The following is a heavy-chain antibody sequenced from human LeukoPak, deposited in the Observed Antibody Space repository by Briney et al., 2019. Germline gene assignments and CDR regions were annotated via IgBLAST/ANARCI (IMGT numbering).Heavy chain of an antibody. J-gene: IGHJ4*02. CDR2: IKQDGSDN. CDR1: GFTFSNYW. D-gene: IGHD3-10*01. V-gene: IGHV3-7*01. Sequence: GGSLRLSCAASGFTFSNYWMTWVRQSPGKGLEWVAIIKQDGSDNYYVDSVKGRFTISRDNAKNSLYLQMSSLRAEDTAVYYCARGGHRQKEFWGQGTLVTVSS. CDR3: ARGGHRQKEF.